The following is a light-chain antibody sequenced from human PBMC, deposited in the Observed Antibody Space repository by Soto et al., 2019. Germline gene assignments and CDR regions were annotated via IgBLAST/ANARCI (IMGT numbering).Light chain of an antibody. CDR1: QNIYSF. Sequence: DIQMTQSPSSLTSSVGDRVTITCRASQNIYSFLNWYQQKPGTAPKLLIYAASNLQRGVPSKFSGSGSGTDFTLTISSLQPEDFATYYFQHSYTLPYTFGQGTKLEI. CDR3: QHSYTLPYT. J-gene: IGKJ2*01. CDR2: AAS. V-gene: IGKV1-39*01.